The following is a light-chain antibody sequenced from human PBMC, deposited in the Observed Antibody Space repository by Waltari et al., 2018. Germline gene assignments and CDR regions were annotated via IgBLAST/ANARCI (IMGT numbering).Light chain of an antibody. CDR3: SSHTKGDTWV. Sequence: QSALTQPASVSGTPGQSITIPCSGTTSDVGSYDLVSWYQQHPGEAPKLLICEVFKRPPDTSSRFSGAKSGSTASLVISGLQSADEATYYCSSHTKGDTWVFGGGTTLTVL. J-gene: IGLJ3*02. CDR2: EVF. CDR1: TSDVGSYDL. V-gene: IGLV2-14*02.